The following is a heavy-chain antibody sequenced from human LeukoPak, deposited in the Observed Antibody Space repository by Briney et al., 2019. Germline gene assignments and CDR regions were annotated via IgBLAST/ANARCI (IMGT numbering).Heavy chain of an antibody. V-gene: IGHV4-59*01. CDR3: ARGGLAAASNHYYYYYYMDV. J-gene: IGHJ6*03. CDR2: IYYSGST. CDR1: GGSISSYY. Sequence: SETLSLTCTVSGGSISSYYWSWSRQPPGKGLEWIGYIYYSGSTNYNPSLKSRVTISVDTSKNQFSLKLSSVTAADTAVYYCARGGLAAASNHYYYYYYMDVWGKGTTVTISS. D-gene: IGHD6-13*01.